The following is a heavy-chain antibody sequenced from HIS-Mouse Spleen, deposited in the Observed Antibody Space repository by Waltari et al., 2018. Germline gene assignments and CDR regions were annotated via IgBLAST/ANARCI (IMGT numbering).Heavy chain of an antibody. CDR2: IKPNSGGT. Sequence: QVQLVQSGAEVKKPGASVKVSCKASGYTFTGYYMHWVRQAPGQGLEWMGWIKPNSGGTNYAQKFQGRVTMTREASISTAYMELSRLRSDDTAVYYCARGRYSSSWYYFDYWGQGTLVTVSS. J-gene: IGHJ4*02. D-gene: IGHD6-13*01. V-gene: IGHV1-2*02. CDR3: ARGRYSSSWYYFDY. CDR1: GYTFTGYY.